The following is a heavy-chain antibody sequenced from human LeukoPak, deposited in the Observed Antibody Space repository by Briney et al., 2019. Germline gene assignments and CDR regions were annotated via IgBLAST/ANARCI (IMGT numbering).Heavy chain of an antibody. Sequence: GASVKVSCKASGYTFTSYGISWVRQAPGQGLEWMGWISAYNGNTNYAQKLQGRVTMTTDTSTSTAYMELRSLRSDDTAVYYCARGDAIFGVVIIPLDAFDIWGQGTMVTVSS. CDR1: GYTFTSYG. CDR2: ISAYNGNT. CDR3: ARGDAIFGVVIIPLDAFDI. J-gene: IGHJ3*02. V-gene: IGHV1-18*01. D-gene: IGHD3-3*01.